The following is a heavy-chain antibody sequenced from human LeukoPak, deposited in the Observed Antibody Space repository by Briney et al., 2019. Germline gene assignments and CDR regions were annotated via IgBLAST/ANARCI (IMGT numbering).Heavy chain of an antibody. CDR3: ARAFGSGYYPNYYFDY. Sequence: SETLSLTCTVSGGSISSYYWSWIRQPPVKGLEWIGYIYYSGSTNYNPSLKSRVTISVDTSKNQFSLKLSSVTAADTAVYYCARAFGSGYYPNYYFDYWGQGTLVTVSS. CDR1: GGSISSYY. J-gene: IGHJ4*02. V-gene: IGHV4-59*01. CDR2: IYYSGST. D-gene: IGHD3-22*01.